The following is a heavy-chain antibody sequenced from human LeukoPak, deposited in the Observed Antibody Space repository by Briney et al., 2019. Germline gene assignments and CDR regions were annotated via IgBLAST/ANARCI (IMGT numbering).Heavy chain of an antibody. D-gene: IGHD5-24*01. CDR1: GYSISSGYY. V-gene: IGHV4-38-2*02. CDR2: IYHSGST. Sequence: SETLSLTCTVSGYSISSGYYWGWIRQPPGKGLEWIGSIYHSGSTYYNPSLKSRVTISVDTSKNQFSPKLSSVTAADTAVYYCARDPRGRDGYNLDYWGQGTLVTVSS. CDR3: ARDPRGRDGYNLDY. J-gene: IGHJ4*02.